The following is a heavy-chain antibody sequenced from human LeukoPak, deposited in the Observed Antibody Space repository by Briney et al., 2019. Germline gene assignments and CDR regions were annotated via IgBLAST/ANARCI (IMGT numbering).Heavy chain of an antibody. D-gene: IGHD3-16*01. V-gene: IGHV4-34*01. CDR1: GGSLSGYY. J-gene: IGHJ4*02. Sequence: SETLSLTCAVYGGSLSGYYWSWIRQPSGKGLEWIGEINHSGSTNYNPSLKSRVTISVDTSKNQFSLKLSSVTAADTAVYYCARGGYDRGIYWGQGTLVTVSS. CDR2: INHSGST. CDR3: ARGGYDRGIY.